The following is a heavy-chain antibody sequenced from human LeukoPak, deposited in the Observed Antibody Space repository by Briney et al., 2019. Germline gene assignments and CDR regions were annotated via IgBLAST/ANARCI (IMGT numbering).Heavy chain of an antibody. Sequence: SETLSLTCAVSGYSISSGYYWGWIRQPPGKGLEWIGGIYHSGSTYYNPSLKSRVTISVDTSKNQFSLKLSSVTAADTAVYYCARPGGYCSSTSCYFDYWGQGTLVTVSS. CDR1: GYSISSGYY. CDR2: IYHSGST. CDR3: ARPGGYCSSTSCYFDY. V-gene: IGHV4-38-2*01. J-gene: IGHJ4*02. D-gene: IGHD2-2*01.